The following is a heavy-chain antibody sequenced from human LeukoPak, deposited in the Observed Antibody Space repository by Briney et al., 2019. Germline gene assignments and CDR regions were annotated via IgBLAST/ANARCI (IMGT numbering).Heavy chain of an antibody. J-gene: IGHJ4*02. CDR3: ARRRLKYSSSWYPSIFDY. V-gene: IGHV4-34*01. CDR1: GGSFSGYY. Sequence: PSETLSLTCAVYGGSFSGYYRSWIRQPPGKGLEWIGEINHSGSTNYNPSLKSRVTISVDTSKNQFSLKLSSVTAADTAVYYCARRRLKYSSSWYPSIFDYWGQGTLVTVSS. D-gene: IGHD6-13*01. CDR2: INHSGST.